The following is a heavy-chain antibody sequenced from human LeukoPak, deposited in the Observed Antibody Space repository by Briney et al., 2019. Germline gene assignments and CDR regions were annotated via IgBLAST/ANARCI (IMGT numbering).Heavy chain of an antibody. CDR2: SYYRSKWYN. J-gene: IGHJ5*02. CDR1: VDSVSSNSAA. D-gene: IGHD6-13*01. V-gene: IGHV6-1*01. Sequence: SQTLSLTCGISVDSVSSNSAACDWIRQSPSRGLGWLGTSYYRSKWYNDYAVSVKSRITINPDTSKNQFSVQLNSVTPQDSAVYYYETDLSGSWFIADAEYGLPAANWFDPWGQGTLATVSS. CDR3: ETDLSGSWFIADAEYGLPAANWFDP.